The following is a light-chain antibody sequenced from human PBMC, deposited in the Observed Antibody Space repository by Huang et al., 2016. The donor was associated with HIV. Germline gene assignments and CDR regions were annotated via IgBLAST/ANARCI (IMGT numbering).Light chain of an antibody. V-gene: IGKV1-33*01. Sequence: DIQMTQSQSSLSASVGDRVTITCQASQDINKYLAWYNQKPGKAPKLLIYDAAKLETGVPARFSGSGSGTTFTFTISSLQPEDIATYYCQQYHALPVTFGGGTRWRSN. CDR1: QDINKY. CDR3: QQYHALPVT. J-gene: IGKJ4*01. CDR2: DAA.